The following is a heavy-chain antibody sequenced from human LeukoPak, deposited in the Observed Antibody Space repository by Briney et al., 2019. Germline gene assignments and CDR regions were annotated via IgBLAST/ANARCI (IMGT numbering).Heavy chain of an antibody. Sequence: GGSLRLSCAVSGFTFSNYWMHWVRQAPGKGLVKGLVWVSRINIDGSSTNYADSVKGRFTISRDNAKNTLYLQMNSLRAEDTAVYYCARAASGSYFGGAFDIWGQGTMVTVSS. CDR3: ARAASGSYFGGAFDI. D-gene: IGHD1-26*01. CDR2: INIDGSST. J-gene: IGHJ3*02. CDR1: GFTFSNYW. V-gene: IGHV3-74*01.